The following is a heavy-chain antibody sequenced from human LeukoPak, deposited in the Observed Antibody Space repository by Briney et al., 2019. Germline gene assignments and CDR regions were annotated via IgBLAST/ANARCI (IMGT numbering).Heavy chain of an antibody. J-gene: IGHJ4*02. V-gene: IGHV4-34*01. CDR1: GGSFSGYY. CDR2: ISHSGST. CDR3: ARGQYKWFGQRPSNYFDY. D-gene: IGHD3-10*01. Sequence: SETLSLTCAVYGGSFSGYYRSWIRQPPGKGLEWIGEISHSGSTNYNPSLKSRVTISVDTSKNQFSLKLSSVTAADTAVYYCARGQYKWFGQRPSNYFDYWGQGTLVTVSS.